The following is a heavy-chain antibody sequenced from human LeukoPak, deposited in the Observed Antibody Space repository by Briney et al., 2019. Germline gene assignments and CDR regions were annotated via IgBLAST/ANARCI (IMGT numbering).Heavy chain of an antibody. V-gene: IGHV1-69*06. J-gene: IGHJ6*03. CDR3: ASCGGDCYSASLGYYYYYMDV. Sequence: SVKVSCKASGGTFSSYAISWVRQAPGQGLEWMGGIIPIFGTANYAQTFQGRVTITADKSTSTAYMELSSLRSEDTAVYYCASCGGDCYSASLGYYYYYMDVWGKGTTVTVTS. CDR2: IIPIFGTA. CDR1: GGTFSSYA. D-gene: IGHD2-21*02.